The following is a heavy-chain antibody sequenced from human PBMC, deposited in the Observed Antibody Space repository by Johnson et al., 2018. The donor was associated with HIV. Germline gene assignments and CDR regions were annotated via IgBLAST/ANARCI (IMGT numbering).Heavy chain of an antibody. CDR1: GFTFSSYA. V-gene: IGHV3-30-3*01. D-gene: IGHD1-26*01. J-gene: IGHJ3*02. Sequence: QVHLVESGGGLVKPGGSLRVSCAASGFTFSSYAMHWVRQAPGKGLEWVAVISYDGSNKYFTDSVRGRFTISRDNSKNTLYLQMSSLRAEDTAVYNCAREGAPSARDFGAFDIWGQGTMVTVSS. CDR2: ISYDGSNK. CDR3: AREGAPSARDFGAFDI.